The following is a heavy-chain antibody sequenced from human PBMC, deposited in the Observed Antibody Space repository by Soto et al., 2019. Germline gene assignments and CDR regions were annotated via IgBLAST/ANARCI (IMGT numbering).Heavy chain of an antibody. CDR1: GYTFTSYA. J-gene: IGHJ6*02. CDR2: INALNGKT. D-gene: IGHD3-10*01. Sequence: GASVKVSCKASGYTFTSYAMHWVRQAPGQRLEWMGWINALNGKTKYSEKFQGRVTITRDTSASTAYMELSSLRSEDTAVYYCARTGYGSGSYYKGTAPYYYYGMDXWGQGTTVTVS. CDR3: ARTGYGSGSYYKGTAPYYYYGMDX. V-gene: IGHV1-3*01.